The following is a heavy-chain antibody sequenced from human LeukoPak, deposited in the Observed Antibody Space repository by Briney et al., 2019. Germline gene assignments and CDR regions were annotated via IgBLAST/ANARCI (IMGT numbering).Heavy chain of an antibody. CDR1: GFTFSSYW. CDR3: AKDWSSGIFGSYYFDY. Sequence: GGSLRLSCAASGFTFSSYWMGWVRQAPGKGLEWVANIKEDGSEKYYVDSLKGRFTISRDNGKNTLYLQMNSLRAEDTAVYYCAKDWSSGIFGSYYFDYWGQGTLVTVSS. D-gene: IGHD3-3*01. V-gene: IGHV3-7*01. CDR2: IKEDGSEK. J-gene: IGHJ4*02.